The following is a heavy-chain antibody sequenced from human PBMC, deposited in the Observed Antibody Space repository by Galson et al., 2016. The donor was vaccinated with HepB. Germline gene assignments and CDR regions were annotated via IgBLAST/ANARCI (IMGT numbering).Heavy chain of an antibody. CDR3: ATILGYCRGGSCYRDY. Sequence: SLRLSCAASGFTFSIYAMSWVRQAPGKGLEWVSSISGGSDSRYYADSVNGRFTISRDNSKHTLYLQMHSLGAEDTAVYYSATILGYCRGGSCYRDYWGQGTLVTVSS. V-gene: IGHV3-23*01. CDR1: GFTFSIYA. D-gene: IGHD2-15*01. J-gene: IGHJ4*02. CDR2: ISGGSDSR.